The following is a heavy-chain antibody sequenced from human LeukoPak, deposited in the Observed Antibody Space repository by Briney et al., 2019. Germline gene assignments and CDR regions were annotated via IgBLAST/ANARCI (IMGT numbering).Heavy chain of an antibody. CDR2: IIPIFGTA. CDR1: GGTFSSYA. Sequence: SVKVSCKASGGTFSSYAISWVRQAPGQGLEWMGGIIPIFGTANYAQKFQGRVTITTDESTSTAYMELSSLRSEDTAVYYCERVISGYNSNWFDPWGQGTLVTVS. J-gene: IGHJ5*02. CDR3: ERVISGYNSNWFDP. V-gene: IGHV1-69*05. D-gene: IGHD5-12*01.